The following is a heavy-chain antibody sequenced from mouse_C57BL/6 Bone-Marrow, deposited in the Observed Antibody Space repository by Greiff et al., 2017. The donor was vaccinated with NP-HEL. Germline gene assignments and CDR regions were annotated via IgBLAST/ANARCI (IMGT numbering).Heavy chain of an antibody. CDR1: GYTFTSYW. CDR3: ASYGSSLYYFDY. V-gene: IGHV1-7*01. J-gene: IGHJ2*01. D-gene: IGHD1-1*01. CDR2: INPSSGYT. Sequence: VQVVESGAELAKPGASVKLSCKASGYTFTSYWMHWVKQRPGQGLEWIGYINPSSGYTKYNQKFKDKATLTADKSSSTAYMQLSSLTYEDSAVYYCASYGSSLYYFDYWGQGTTLTVSS.